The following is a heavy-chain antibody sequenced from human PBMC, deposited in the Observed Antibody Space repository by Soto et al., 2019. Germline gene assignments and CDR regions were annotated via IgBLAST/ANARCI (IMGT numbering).Heavy chain of an antibody. V-gene: IGHV4-39*07. CDR1: GGSISSSSYY. J-gene: IGHJ4*02. D-gene: IGHD3-22*01. Sequence: SETLSLTCTVSGGSISSSSYYWGWIRQPPGKGLEWIGSIYYSGSTYYNPSLKSRVTISVDTSKNQFSLKLSSVTAADTAVYYCARDVNYYRDSYYFDYWGQGTLVTVSS. CDR2: IYYSGST. CDR3: ARDVNYYRDSYYFDY.